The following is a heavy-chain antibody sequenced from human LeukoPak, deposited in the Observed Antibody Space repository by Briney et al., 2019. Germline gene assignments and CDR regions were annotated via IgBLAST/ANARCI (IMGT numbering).Heavy chain of an antibody. J-gene: IGHJ5*02. CDR2: INHSGGT. CDR1: GGSFIGYD. CDR3: ASLARGGNWFDP. V-gene: IGHV4-34*01. Sequence: SETLSLTCAVYGGSFIGYDWTWIRQPPGKGLEWIGEINHSGGTNYNPSLKSRVTISVDTSKNQLSLKLSSVTAADTAVYYCASLARGGNWFDPWGQGTLVTVSS. D-gene: IGHD6-6*01.